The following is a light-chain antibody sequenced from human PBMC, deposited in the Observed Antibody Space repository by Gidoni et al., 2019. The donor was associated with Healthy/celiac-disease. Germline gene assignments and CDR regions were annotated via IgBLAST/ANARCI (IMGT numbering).Light chain of an antibody. CDR1: SSNIGSNT. CDR3: AAWDDSLHGVV. V-gene: IGLV1-44*01. Sequence: QSVLTQPPSASGTPGQRVTISCSGSSSNIGSNTVNWYQKLPGTAPKLLIYSNNQRPSGVPDRFSGSKSGTSASLAISGLQSEDEADYYCAAWDDSLHGVVFGGGTKLTVL. CDR2: SNN. J-gene: IGLJ2*01.